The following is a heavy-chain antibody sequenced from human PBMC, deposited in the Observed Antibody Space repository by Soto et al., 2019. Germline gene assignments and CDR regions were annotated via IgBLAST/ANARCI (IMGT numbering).Heavy chain of an antibody. CDR2: IIPIFGTA. Sequence: QVQLVQSGAEVKKPGSSVKVSCKASGGTFSSYAISWVRQAPGQGLEWMGGIIPIFGTANYAQKFQGRVTITADESTSTAYMELSSLRSEDTAVYYCARDGGSWDIDYYDGMDVWGQGTTVTVSS. J-gene: IGHJ6*02. V-gene: IGHV1-69*12. CDR1: GGTFSSYA. CDR3: ARDGGSWDIDYYDGMDV. D-gene: IGHD1-26*01.